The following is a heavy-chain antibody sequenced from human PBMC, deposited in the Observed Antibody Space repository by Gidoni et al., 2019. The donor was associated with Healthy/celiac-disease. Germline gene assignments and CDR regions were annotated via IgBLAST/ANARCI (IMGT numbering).Heavy chain of an antibody. CDR2: INGDGSVK. D-gene: IGHD1-20*01. Sequence: EVQLVESGGGLVQPGESLRLSCAASGFTLSSFYMTWVRQPPGKGLEWVANINGDGSVKNYVDSVKGRFTISRDNAKNSLYLQMNSLRAEDMAVYYCARNRGYKTYDYWGQGALVTVSS. CDR3: ARNRGYKTYDY. V-gene: IGHV3-7*01. J-gene: IGHJ4*02. CDR1: GFTLSSFY.